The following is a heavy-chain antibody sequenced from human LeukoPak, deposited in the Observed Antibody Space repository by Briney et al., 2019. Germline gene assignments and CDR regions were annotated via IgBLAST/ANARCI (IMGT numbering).Heavy chain of an antibody. J-gene: IGHJ3*02. V-gene: IGHV3-30*02. CDR2: IRYDGSNK. CDR3: AKTGYSSVGAFDI. Sequence: GGSLRLSCAASGFTFSSYGMHWVRQAPGKGLEWVAFIRYDGSNKYYADSVKGRFTISRDNSKNTLYLQMNSLRAEDTAVYYCAKTGYSSVGAFDIWGQGTMVTVSS. CDR1: GFTFSSYG. D-gene: IGHD6-19*01.